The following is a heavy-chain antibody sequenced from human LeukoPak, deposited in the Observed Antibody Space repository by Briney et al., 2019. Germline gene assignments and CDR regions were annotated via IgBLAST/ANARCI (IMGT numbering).Heavy chain of an antibody. CDR1: GFTFSSYW. CDR2: IKQDGSEK. J-gene: IGHJ5*02. CDR3: ARVGLTGYWGSYNWFDP. V-gene: IGHV3-7*03. D-gene: IGHD3-9*01. Sequence: GGSLRLSCAASGFTFSSYWMSWVRQAPGKGLEWVANIKQDGSEKYYVDSVKGRFTISRDYAKNSLYLQTNSLRAEDTAVYYCARVGLTGYWGSYNWFDPWGQGTLVTVSS.